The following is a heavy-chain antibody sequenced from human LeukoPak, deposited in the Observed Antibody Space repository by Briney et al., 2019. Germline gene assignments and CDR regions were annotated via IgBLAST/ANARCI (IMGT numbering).Heavy chain of an antibody. CDR1: GFTFSSYE. V-gene: IGHV3-48*03. Sequence: GGSLRLSCAASGFTFSSYEMNWVRQAPGKGLEWVSYISSIGSTIYYADSVKGRFTISRDNAKNSLYLQMNSLRAEDTAVYYCAELGITMIGGVWGKGTTVTISS. J-gene: IGHJ6*04. CDR2: ISSIGSTI. D-gene: IGHD3-10*02. CDR3: AELGITMIGGV.